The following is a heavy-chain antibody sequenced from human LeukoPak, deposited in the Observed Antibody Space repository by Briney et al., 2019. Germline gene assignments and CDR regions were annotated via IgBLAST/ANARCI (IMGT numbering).Heavy chain of an antibody. J-gene: IGHJ5*02. D-gene: IGHD3-3*01. V-gene: IGHV1-2*06. CDR3: ARDGPNDFYDFWSGYYPNWFDP. CDR2: INPNSGGT. CDR1: GYTFTGYY. Sequence: ASVKVSCKASGYTFTGYYMHWVRQAPGQGLEWMGRINPNSGGTNYAQKFQGRVTVTRDTSISTAYMELSRLRSDDTAVYYCARDGPNDFYDFWSGYYPNWFDPWGQGTLVTVSS.